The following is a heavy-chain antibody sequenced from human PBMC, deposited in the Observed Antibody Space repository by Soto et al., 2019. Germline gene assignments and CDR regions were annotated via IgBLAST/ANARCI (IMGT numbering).Heavy chain of an antibody. CDR1: GDSICSDGYH. V-gene: IGHV4-30-4*01. CDR3: ARAPVGMDSINFFDH. J-gene: IGHJ4*02. D-gene: IGHD2-8*01. CDR2: IYNGGRT. Sequence: SETLSLTCTVSGDSICSDGYHWSWIRQSPGKGMEWIGYIYNGGRTFYRPSLESRINMSLDATKNSYSLRLTSVTAADTAVYYCARAPVGMDSINFFDHWGQGILVTVSS.